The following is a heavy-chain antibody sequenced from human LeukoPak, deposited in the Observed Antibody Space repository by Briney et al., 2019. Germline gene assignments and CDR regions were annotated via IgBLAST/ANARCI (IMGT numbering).Heavy chain of an antibody. CDR3: AKGGVPIPDAFDI. CDR1: GFTFSSYG. D-gene: IGHD2-2*01. CDR2: IRYDESNK. J-gene: IGHJ3*02. Sequence: PGGSLRLSCAASGFTFSSYGMHWVRQAPGKGLEWVAFIRYDESNKYYADSVKGRFTISRDNSKNTLYLQMNSLRAEDTAVYYCAKGGVPIPDAFDIWGQGTMVTVSS. V-gene: IGHV3-30*02.